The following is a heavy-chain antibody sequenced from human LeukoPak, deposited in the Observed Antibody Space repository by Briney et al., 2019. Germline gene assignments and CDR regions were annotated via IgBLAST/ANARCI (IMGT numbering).Heavy chain of an antibody. CDR2: ISSSSSYI. Sequence: GGSLRLSCAASGFTFSSYSMNWVRQAPGKGLEWVSSISSSSSYIYYADSVKGRFAISRDNAKNSLYLQMNSPRAEDTAVYYCARSLGSGKNRFDPWGQGTLVTVSS. CDR3: ARSLGSGKNRFDP. D-gene: IGHD3-10*01. J-gene: IGHJ5*02. V-gene: IGHV3-21*01. CDR1: GFTFSSYS.